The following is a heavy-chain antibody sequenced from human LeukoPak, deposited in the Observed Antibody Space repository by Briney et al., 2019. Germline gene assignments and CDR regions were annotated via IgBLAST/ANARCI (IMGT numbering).Heavy chain of an antibody. Sequence: SETLSLTCTVSGYSISSGYYWGWIRQPPGKGLEWIGSIYHSGSTYYNPSLESRVTISVDTSKNQFSLKLSSVTAADTAVYYCARVNNSLRLAAYYYYYMDVWGKGTTVTVSS. V-gene: IGHV4-38-2*02. J-gene: IGHJ6*03. D-gene: IGHD1-14*01. CDR2: IYHSGST. CDR1: GYSISSGYY. CDR3: ARVNNSLRLAAYYYYYMDV.